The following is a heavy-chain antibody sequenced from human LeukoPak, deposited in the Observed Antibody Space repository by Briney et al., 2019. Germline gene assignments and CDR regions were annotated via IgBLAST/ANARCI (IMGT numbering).Heavy chain of an antibody. CDR1: GFTFSSYG. CDR2: IWYDGSNK. J-gene: IGHJ4*02. CDR3: ANAQKWELLADY. V-gene: IGHV3-33*06. Sequence: PGGSLRLSCAASGFTFSSYGMHWVRQAPGKGLEWVAVIWYDGSNKYYADSVKGRFTISRDNSKNTLYLQMNSLRAEDTAVYYCANAQKWELLADYWGQGTLVTVSS. D-gene: IGHD1-26*01.